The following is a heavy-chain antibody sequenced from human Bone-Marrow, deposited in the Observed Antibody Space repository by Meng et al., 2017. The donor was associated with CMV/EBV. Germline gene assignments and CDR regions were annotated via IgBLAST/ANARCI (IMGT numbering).Heavy chain of an antibody. CDR3: ARAVTTTGTHYYYYYGMDF. CDR2: IYYSGST. CDR1: GGLISSYS. V-gene: IGHV4-59*01. Sequence: GSLRLSCTVPGGLISSYSWSWIRQPPGKGLEWIGYIYYSGSTNYNPSLKSRVTISVDTSKNQFSLKLSSVTAADTAVYYCARAVTTTGTHYYYYYGMDFWGQGTTVTGSS. D-gene: IGHD1-1*01. J-gene: IGHJ6*02.